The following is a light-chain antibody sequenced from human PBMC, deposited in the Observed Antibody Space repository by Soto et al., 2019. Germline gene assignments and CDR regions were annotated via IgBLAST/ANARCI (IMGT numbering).Light chain of an antibody. CDR1: QSIRTK. CDR2: DVS. V-gene: IGKV3-15*01. CDR3: QQYDNWPPQYT. J-gene: IGKJ2*01. Sequence: EIMLTQSPDTLSVSPGERATLSCRASQSIRTKLAWYQHKPGQAPRLLIYDVSNRAAGVPARFSGSGSGTEFTLTISSLHSEDCAIYYCQQYDNWPPQYTFGQGTK.